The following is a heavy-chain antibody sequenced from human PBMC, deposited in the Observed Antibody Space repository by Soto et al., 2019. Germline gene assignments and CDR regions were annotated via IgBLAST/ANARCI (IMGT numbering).Heavy chain of an antibody. J-gene: IGHJ6*01. CDR2: INPISGDT. CDR1: GYPFTGHY. V-gene: IGHV1-2*02. CDR3: ARVRRSTYAMDV. D-gene: IGHD2-2*01. Sequence: GSGKGCYKTSGYPFTGHYIHLVRQAPGQGLEWMGWINPISGDTEYAQKFQVRVTMTRDTSISTAYMDLRSLISDDTAVYYCARVRRSTYAMDVWGQGTTVTVSS.